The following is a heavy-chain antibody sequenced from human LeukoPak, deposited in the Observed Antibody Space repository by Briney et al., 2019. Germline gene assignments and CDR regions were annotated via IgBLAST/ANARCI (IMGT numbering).Heavy chain of an antibody. CDR2: ISAYNGNT. Sequence: GASVKVSCKASGGTFSSYAISWVRQAPGQGLEWMGRISAYNGNTNYAQKLQGRVTMTTDTSTSTAYMELRSLRSDDTAVYYCARDHQYYDFWSGYYGWFDPWGQGTLVTVSS. CDR3: ARDHQYYDFWSGYYGWFDP. V-gene: IGHV1-18*01. CDR1: GGTFSSYA. J-gene: IGHJ5*02. D-gene: IGHD3-3*01.